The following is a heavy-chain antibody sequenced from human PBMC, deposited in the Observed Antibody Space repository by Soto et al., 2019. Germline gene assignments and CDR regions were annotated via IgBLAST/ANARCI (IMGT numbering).Heavy chain of an antibody. D-gene: IGHD6-6*01. CDR3: ARGYSSSSIRVVAVGMDV. CDR1: GYSFTSYW. V-gene: IGHV5-10-1*01. Sequence: GESLKISCKVSGYSFTSYWISWVRQMPGKGLEWMGRIDPSDSYTNYSPSFQGHVTISADKSISTAYLQWSSLKASDTAMYYCARGYSSSSIRVVAVGMDVWGQGTTVTVSS. CDR2: IDPSDSYT. J-gene: IGHJ6*02.